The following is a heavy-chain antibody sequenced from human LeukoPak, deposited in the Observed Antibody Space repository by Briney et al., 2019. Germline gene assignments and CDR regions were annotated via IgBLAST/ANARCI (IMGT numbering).Heavy chain of an antibody. J-gene: IGHJ3*02. CDR3: ASGDVLRYFDWSPGGAFDI. Sequence: GGSLRLSCAASGFTVSSNYMSWVRQAPGKGLEWVSVIYNGGSTYYADSVKGRFTISRDNSKNTLYLQMNSLRAEDTAVYYCASGDVLRYFDWSPGGAFDIWGQGTMVTVSS. CDR2: IYNGGST. D-gene: IGHD3-9*01. V-gene: IGHV3-53*01. CDR1: GFTVSSNY.